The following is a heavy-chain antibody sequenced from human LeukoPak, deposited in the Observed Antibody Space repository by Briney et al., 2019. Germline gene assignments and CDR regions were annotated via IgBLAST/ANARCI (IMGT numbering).Heavy chain of an antibody. CDR1: GFTFSSYS. CDR3: ARDLATAMAY. D-gene: IGHD5-18*01. J-gene: IGHJ4*02. V-gene: IGHV3-21*01. Sequence: GGSLRLSCAASGFTFSSYSMNWVRQAPGQGLEWVSSISSSSSYIYYADSVKGRFTISRDNAKNSLYLQMNSLRAEDTAVYYCARDLATAMAYWGQGTLVTVSS. CDR2: ISSSSSYI.